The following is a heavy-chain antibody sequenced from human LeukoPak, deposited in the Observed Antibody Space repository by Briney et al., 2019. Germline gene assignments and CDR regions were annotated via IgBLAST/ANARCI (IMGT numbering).Heavy chain of an antibody. CDR2: ISNSGSYT. D-gene: IGHD3-22*01. J-gene: IGHJ4*02. V-gene: IGHV3-11*06. CDR1: GFSFSDNY. Sequence: PGGSLRLSCAASGFSFSDNYMSWIRQAPGKGLEWVSYISNSGSYTNYPDSVKGRFTISRDNAKNSLHLQMNSLRAEDTAVYYCARGYDSSGYFPDYWGQGTLVTVSS. CDR3: ARGYDSSGYFPDY.